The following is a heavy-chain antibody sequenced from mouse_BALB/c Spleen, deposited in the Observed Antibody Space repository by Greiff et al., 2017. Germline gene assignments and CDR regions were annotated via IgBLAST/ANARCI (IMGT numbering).Heavy chain of an antibody. CDR2: INSNGGST. D-gene: IGHD2-14*01. V-gene: IGHV5-6-3*01. J-gene: IGHJ2*01. CDR1: GFTFSSYG. CDR3: AREYGYDAYFDY. Sequence: DVMLVESGGGLVQPGGSLKLSCAASGFTFSSYGMSWVRQTPDKRLELVATINSNGGSTYYPDSVKGRFTISRDNAKNTLYLQMSSLKSEDTAMYYCAREYGYDAYFDYWGQGTTLTVSS.